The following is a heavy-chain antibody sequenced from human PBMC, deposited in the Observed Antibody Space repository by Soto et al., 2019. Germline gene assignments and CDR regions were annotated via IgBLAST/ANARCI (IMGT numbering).Heavy chain of an antibody. CDR3: AREPLSGYSYGSAYYYYGMDV. V-gene: IGHV1-2*02. Sequence: ASVKVSCKASGYTFTGYYMHWVRQAPGQGLEWMGWINPNSGGTNYAQKFQGRVTMTRDTSISTAYMELSRPRSDDTAVYYCAREPLSGYSYGSAYYYYGMDVWGQGTTVTVSS. D-gene: IGHD5-18*01. CDR1: GYTFTGYY. J-gene: IGHJ6*02. CDR2: INPNSGGT.